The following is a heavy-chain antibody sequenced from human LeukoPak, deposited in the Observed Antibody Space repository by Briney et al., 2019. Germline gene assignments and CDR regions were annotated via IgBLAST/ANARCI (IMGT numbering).Heavy chain of an antibody. J-gene: IGHJ4*02. D-gene: IGHD2-15*01. V-gene: IGHV3-23*01. CDR3: AKAPLDCSGGSCYFAPDY. CDR1: GFTFSSYA. CDR2: ISGSGGST. Sequence: TGGSLRLSCAASGFTFSSYAMSWVRQAPGKGLEWVSAISGSGGSTYYADSVKGRFTISRDNSKNTLYLQMNSLRAEDTAVYYCAKAPLDCSGGSCYFAPDYWGQGTLVTVSS.